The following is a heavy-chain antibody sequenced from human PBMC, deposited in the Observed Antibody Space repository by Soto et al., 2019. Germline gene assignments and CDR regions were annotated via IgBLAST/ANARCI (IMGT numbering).Heavy chain of an antibody. J-gene: IGHJ5*02. Sequence: ASVKVSCKASGGTFSSYAISWVRQAPGQGLEWMGGIIPIFGTANYAQKFQGRVTITADESTSTAYMELSSLRSEDTAVYYCASSNYDTLTSYYIGWFDPWGQGTLVTVSS. V-gene: IGHV1-69*13. D-gene: IGHD3-9*01. CDR1: GGTFSSYA. CDR3: ASSNYDTLTSYYIGWFDP. CDR2: IIPIFGTA.